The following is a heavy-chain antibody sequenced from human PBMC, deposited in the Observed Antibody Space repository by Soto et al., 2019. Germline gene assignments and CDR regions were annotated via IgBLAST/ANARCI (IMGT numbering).Heavy chain of an antibody. CDR3: TTSVEMAPEFDAFDI. D-gene: IGHD2-15*01. V-gene: IGHV3-15*01. J-gene: IGHJ3*02. Sequence: GSLRLSCASSGFTFSNAWMRWVRQAPGKWLEWVGRIKSKTDGGTTDYAAPVKGRFTISRDDSKNTLYLQMNSLKTEDTAVYYCTTSVEMAPEFDAFDIWGQGTLVTV. CDR2: IKSKTDGGTT. CDR1: GFTFSNAW.